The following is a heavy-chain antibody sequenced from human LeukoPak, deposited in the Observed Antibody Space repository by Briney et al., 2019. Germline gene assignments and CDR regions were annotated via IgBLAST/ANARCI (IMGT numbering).Heavy chain of an antibody. CDR3: AKDLHYYGPGSSPQY. D-gene: IGHD3-10*01. CDR2: IWYDGSNK. Sequence: GRSLRLSCAASGFTFSSYGMHWVRQAPGKGLEWVAVIWYDGSNKYYADSVKGRFTISRDNSKNTLSLQINSLRSEDTAVYYCAKDLHYYGPGSSPQYWGQGTLVTVSS. CDR1: GFTFSSYG. V-gene: IGHV3-33*06. J-gene: IGHJ4*02.